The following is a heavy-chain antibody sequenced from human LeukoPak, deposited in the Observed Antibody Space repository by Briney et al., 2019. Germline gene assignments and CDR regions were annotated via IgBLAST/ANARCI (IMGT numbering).Heavy chain of an antibody. Sequence: GGSLRLSRAASGFTFSSYAMSWVRQAPGKGLEWVSAISGSGGSTHYADSVKGRFTISRDNSKNTLYLQMNSLRAEDTAVYYCAKDPRYSSSWYFDYWGQGTLVTVSS. V-gene: IGHV3-23*01. D-gene: IGHD6-13*01. CDR1: GFTFSSYA. J-gene: IGHJ4*02. CDR2: ISGSGGST. CDR3: AKDPRYSSSWYFDY.